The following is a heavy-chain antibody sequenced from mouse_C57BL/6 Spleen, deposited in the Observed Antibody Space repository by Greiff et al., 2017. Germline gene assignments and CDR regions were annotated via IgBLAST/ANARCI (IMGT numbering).Heavy chain of an antibody. D-gene: IGHD1-1*01. CDR1: GFTFSDYG. CDR3: ARRTYGSSGYFDY. V-gene: IGHV5-17*01. CDR2: ISSGSSTI. Sequence: EVKLVESGGGLVKPGGSLKLSCAASGFTFSDYGMHWVRQAPEKGLGWVAYISSGSSTIYYADTVKGRFTISRDNAKNTLFLQMTSLRSEDAAMYYCARRTYGSSGYFDYWGQGTTLTVSS. J-gene: IGHJ2*01.